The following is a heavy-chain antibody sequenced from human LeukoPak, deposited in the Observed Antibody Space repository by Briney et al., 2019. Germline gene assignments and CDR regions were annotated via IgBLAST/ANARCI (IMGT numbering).Heavy chain of an antibody. Sequence: GGSLRLSCAASAFTFNTYWMHWVRQVPGRGLEWVSRINGDESSTNYADSVKGRFTISRDNAKDTLYLHMNSLTAEDTAVYYCARDGPRLEWLLNYYYYYMDVWGKGTTVTVSS. J-gene: IGHJ6*03. V-gene: IGHV3-74*01. CDR1: AFTFNTYW. CDR3: ARDGPRLEWLLNYYYYYMDV. D-gene: IGHD3-3*01. CDR2: INGDESST.